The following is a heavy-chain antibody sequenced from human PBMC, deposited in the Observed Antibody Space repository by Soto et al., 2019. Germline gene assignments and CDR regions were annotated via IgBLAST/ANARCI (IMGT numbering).Heavy chain of an antibody. CDR3: ARDPMRSVWYNRHRLWFDY. J-gene: IGHJ4*02. D-gene: IGHD1-1*01. CDR2: IWYDGSNK. Sequence: GGSLRLSCAASGFTFSSYGMHWVRQAPGKGLEWVAVIWYDGSNKYYADSVKGRFTISRDNSKNTLYLQMNSLRAEDTAVYYCARDPMRSVWYNRHRLWFDYWGQGTLVTVSS. CDR1: GFTFSSYG. V-gene: IGHV3-33*01.